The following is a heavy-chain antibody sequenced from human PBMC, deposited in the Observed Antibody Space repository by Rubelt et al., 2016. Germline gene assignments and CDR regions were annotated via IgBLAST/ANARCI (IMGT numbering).Heavy chain of an antibody. V-gene: IGHV4-59*01. CDR2: IYYSGST. Sequence: QVQLQESGPGLVKPSETLSLTCTVSGGSISSYYWSWIRQPPGKGLEWIGYIYYSGSTNYNPSLKSRVTISVDTSKNQFSLKLSSGTAADTAVYYCARDLNDSLDYWGQGTLVTVSS. CDR1: GGSISSYY. J-gene: IGHJ4*02. D-gene: IGHD3-3*01. CDR3: ARDLNDSLDY.